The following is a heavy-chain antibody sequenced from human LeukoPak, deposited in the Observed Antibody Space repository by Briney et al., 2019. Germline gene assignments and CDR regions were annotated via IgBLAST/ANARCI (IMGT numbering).Heavy chain of an antibody. CDR3: AKGSSAGRPYYFDY. D-gene: IGHD3-10*01. CDR1: GFIVSANY. V-gene: IGHV3-53*01. Sequence: GGSLRLSCAASGFIVSANYMNWVRQAPGKGLEWVSVIYSGGSPFYADSVKGRFTISRDNSKNTVYLQMNNLRVEDTAVYYCAKGSSAGRPYYFDYWGQGTLVTVSS. J-gene: IGHJ4*02. CDR2: IYSGGSP.